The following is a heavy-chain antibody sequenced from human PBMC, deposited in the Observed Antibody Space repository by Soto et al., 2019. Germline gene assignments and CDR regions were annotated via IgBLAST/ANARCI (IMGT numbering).Heavy chain of an antibody. CDR1: GFTFSDSY. J-gene: IGHJ6*02. Sequence: GGSLRLSCAASGFTFSDSYMSWIRQAPGKGLEWISYITFGGNTVYYADSLKGRFTISRGNAKNSLYLQMNRLRAEDTAVYYCARVSWREKYGMDVWGQGTTVTVSS. CDR2: ITFGGNTV. CDR3: ARVSWREKYGMDV. V-gene: IGHV3-11*01.